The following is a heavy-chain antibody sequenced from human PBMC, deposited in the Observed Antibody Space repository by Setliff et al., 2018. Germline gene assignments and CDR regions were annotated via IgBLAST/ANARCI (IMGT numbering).Heavy chain of an antibody. Sequence: SGPTLVNPTQTLTFTCTFSGFSLNTTGIRVNWIRQPPGKALEWIARVDWDDDKFYSPPLRTRLAISKDTSENQVVLTMTNMDPADTATDYCARSKGVAGIFDYWGQGTLVTVSS. J-gene: IGHJ4*02. CDR2: VDWDDDK. CDR1: GFSLNTTGIR. CDR3: ARSKGVAGIFDY. V-gene: IGHV2-70*04. D-gene: IGHD6-19*01.